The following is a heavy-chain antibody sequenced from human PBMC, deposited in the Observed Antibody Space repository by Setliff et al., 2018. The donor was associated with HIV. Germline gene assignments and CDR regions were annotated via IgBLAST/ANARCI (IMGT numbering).Heavy chain of an antibody. J-gene: IGHJ6*03. CDR1: GYTFSAYY. CDR2: INPNSAGT. CDR3: ARVDDFWSGPNTAGYMDV. V-gene: IGHV1-2*02. D-gene: IGHD3-3*01. Sequence: GASVKVSCKASGYTFSAYYMYWVRQAPGQGLEWMGWINPNSAGTNYAQKFQGRVTMTRDTSISTAYMELSGLRSDDTAVYYCARVDDFWSGPNTAGYMDVWVKGTTVTVSS.